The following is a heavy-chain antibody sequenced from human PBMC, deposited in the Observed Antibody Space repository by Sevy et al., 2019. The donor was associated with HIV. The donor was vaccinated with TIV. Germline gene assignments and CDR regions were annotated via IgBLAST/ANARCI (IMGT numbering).Heavy chain of an antibody. D-gene: IGHD6-19*01. CDR1: GFTFSSYA. CDR2: ISGSGGST. J-gene: IGHJ4*02. CDR3: AKEIEVAGIGQYYFDY. V-gene: IGHV3-23*01. Sequence: GGSLRLSCAASGFTFSSYAMSWVRQAPGKGLEWVSAISGSGGSTYYADSVKGRFTISRDNSKNTLYLQMNSLRAEDTGVYYCAKEIEVAGIGQYYFDYWGQGTLVTVSS.